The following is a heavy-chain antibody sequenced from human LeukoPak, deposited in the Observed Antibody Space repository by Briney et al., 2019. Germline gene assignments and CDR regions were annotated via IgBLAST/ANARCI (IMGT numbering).Heavy chain of an antibody. CDR3: VRHRSGQAWLAP. Sequence: PSETLSLTCTVAGDSVTSSSYCWGWIRQPPGKGLEWIGCIDDSGSSYYNSSLNSRVTISVDTSKNEFSLTLKSVTAPDTALYYCVRHRSGQAWLAPRGQGTLVTVSS. J-gene: IGHJ5*02. CDR1: GDSVTSSSYC. V-gene: IGHV4-39*01. CDR2: IDDSGSS. D-gene: IGHD1-26*01.